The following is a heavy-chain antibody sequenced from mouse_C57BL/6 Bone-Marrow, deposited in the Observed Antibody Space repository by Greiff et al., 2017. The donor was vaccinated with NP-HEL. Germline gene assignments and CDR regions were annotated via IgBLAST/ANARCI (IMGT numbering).Heavy chain of an antibody. D-gene: IGHD1-1*01. V-gene: IGHV1-50*01. Sequence: QVQLQQPGAELVKPGASVKLSCKASGYTFTSYWMQWVKQRPGQGLEWIGEIDPSDSYTNYNQKFKGKATLTVDTSSSTAYMQLSSLTSEDSAVYYCAREGYGSSYVGYLDVWGTGTTVTVSS. CDR2: IDPSDSYT. CDR1: GYTFTSYW. J-gene: IGHJ1*03. CDR3: AREGYGSSYVGYLDV.